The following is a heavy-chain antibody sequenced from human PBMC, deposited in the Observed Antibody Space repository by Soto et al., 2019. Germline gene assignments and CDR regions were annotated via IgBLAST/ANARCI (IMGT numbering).Heavy chain of an antibody. CDR2: IKQDGSEK. J-gene: IGHJ4*02. V-gene: IGHV3-7*04. CDR3: AREFFRTMVRGVSFDY. Sequence: GGSLRLSCAASGFTFSSYWMSWVRQAPGKGLEWVANIKQDGSEKYYVDSVKGRFTISRDNAKNSLYLQMNSLRAGDTAVYYCAREFFRTMVRGVSFDYWGQGTLVTVSS. CDR1: GFTFSSYW. D-gene: IGHD3-10*01.